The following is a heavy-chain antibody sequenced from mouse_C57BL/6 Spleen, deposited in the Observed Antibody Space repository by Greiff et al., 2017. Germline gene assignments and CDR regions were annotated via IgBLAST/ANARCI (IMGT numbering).Heavy chain of an antibody. CDR3: ARKIGYYGSWYFDV. D-gene: IGHD1-1*01. CDR1: GFSLTSYA. J-gene: IGHJ1*03. Sequence: VKLMESGPGLVAPSQSLSITCTVSGFSLTSYAISWVRQPPGKGLEWLGVIWTGGGTNYNSALKSRLSISKDNSKSQVFLKMNSLQTDDTARYYCARKIGYYGSWYFDVWGTGTTVTVSS. V-gene: IGHV2-9-1*01. CDR2: IWTGGGT.